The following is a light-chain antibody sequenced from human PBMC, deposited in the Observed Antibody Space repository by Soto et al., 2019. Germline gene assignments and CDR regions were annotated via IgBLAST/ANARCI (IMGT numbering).Light chain of an antibody. CDR1: QSVSSSY. CDR3: QQYGSSPPYT. J-gene: IGKJ2*01. V-gene: IGKV3-20*01. Sequence: DIVLTQSPGTLSLSPGERATLPCRASQSVSSSYLAWYQQKPGQAPRLLIYGASSRATGIPDRFSGSGSGTDFTLTISRLEPEDFAVYYCQQYGSSPPYTFGQGTKVDIK. CDR2: GAS.